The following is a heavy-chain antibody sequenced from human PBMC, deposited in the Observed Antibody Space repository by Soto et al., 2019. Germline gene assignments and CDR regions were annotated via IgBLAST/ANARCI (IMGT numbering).Heavy chain of an antibody. CDR3: ARARRTLESVDY. CDR2: IYSNGYT. V-gene: IGHV4-59*01. CDR1: GGSISSYY. Sequence: QVQLQESGPGLVKPSETLSLTCTVSGGSISSYYWSWIRQPPGKRLEWIGHIYSNGYTNYNPSLRSRVTMSVDTSKNQFSLKLTSVTAADTALYYCARARRTLESVDYWGQGTLVTVSS. D-gene: IGHD6-6*01. J-gene: IGHJ4*02.